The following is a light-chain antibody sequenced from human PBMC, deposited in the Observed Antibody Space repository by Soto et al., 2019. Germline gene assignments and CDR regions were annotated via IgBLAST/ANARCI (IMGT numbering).Light chain of an antibody. J-gene: IGKJ5*01. Sequence: EIVSTQSPGTLSLSPGERATLTCRASQSVSSRTYLAWYQQKPGQAPRXXIYDASSRETGIRDMFSGSGSGKDFTLTIGRLEPEDFAVSYCQQYGSSPITFGQGTRLEIK. CDR3: QQYGSSPIT. V-gene: IGKV3-20*01. CDR2: DAS. CDR1: QSVSSRTY.